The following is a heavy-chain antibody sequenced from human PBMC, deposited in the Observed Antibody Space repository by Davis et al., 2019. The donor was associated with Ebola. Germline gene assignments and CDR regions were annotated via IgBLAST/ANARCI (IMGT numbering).Heavy chain of an antibody. CDR3: VKDSSNIWFDI. CDR1: GFTFRNYV. Sequence: GGSLSLSCATSGFTFRNYVMSWVCQAPGKGLEWVSTFGTGGDTYYADSVQVRFAISRDNSRVTLYLQMNSLRVEDSAIYYCVKDSSNIWFDIWGQGTLVTVSS. V-gene: IGHV3-23*01. J-gene: IGHJ3*02. CDR2: FGTGGDT. D-gene: IGHD2/OR15-2a*01.